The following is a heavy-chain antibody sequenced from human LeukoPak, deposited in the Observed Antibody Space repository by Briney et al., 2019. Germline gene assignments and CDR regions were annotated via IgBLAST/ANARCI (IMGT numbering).Heavy chain of an antibody. V-gene: IGHV4-59*01. CDR1: GGSISSYY. CDR2: IYYSGST. Sequence: PSETLSLTCTVSGGSISSYYWSWIRQPPGKGLEWIGYIYYSGSTNYNPSLKSRVTMSVDTSRNQFSLNLSSVTAADTAVYYCARGPLRGDFDYWGQGALVTVSS. J-gene: IGHJ4*02. CDR3: ARGPLRGDFDY.